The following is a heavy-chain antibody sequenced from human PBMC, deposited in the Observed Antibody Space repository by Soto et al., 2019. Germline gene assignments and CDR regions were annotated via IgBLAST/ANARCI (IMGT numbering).Heavy chain of an antibody. CDR1: GGSISSGGYY. V-gene: IGHV4-31*03. CDR3: ARESGSIFDY. CDR2: IYYSGST. Sequence: ASETLSLTCTVSGGSISSGGYYWSWIRQHPGKGLQWIGYIYYSGSTYYNPSLKSRVTISVDTSKNQFSLKLSSVTAADMAVYYCARESGSIFDYWGQGTLVTVS. J-gene: IGHJ4*02.